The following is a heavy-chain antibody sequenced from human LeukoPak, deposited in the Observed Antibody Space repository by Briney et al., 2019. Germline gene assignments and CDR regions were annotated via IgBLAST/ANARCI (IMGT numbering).Heavy chain of an antibody. V-gene: IGHV1-18*01. CDR3: AREERRGDLPFFIDY. J-gene: IGHJ4*02. D-gene: IGHD2-21*02. Sequence: ASVKVSCKASGYTFTNYNINWVRQAPGQGLEWMGWISVYTGNINYAQKFQGRVTMTTDTSTSTAYMELRSLRSDDTAVYFCAREERRGDLPFFIDYWGQGTLVTVSS. CDR2: ISVYTGNI. CDR1: GYTFTNYN.